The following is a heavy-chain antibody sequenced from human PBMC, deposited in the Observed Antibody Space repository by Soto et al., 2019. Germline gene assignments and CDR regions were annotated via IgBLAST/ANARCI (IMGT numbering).Heavy chain of an antibody. CDR1: GGSISSGDYY. J-gene: IGHJ4*02. Sequence: QVQLQESGPGLVKPSQTLSLTCTVSGGSISSGDYYWSWIRQPPGKGLEWIGYIYYSGRTYYNPALKSRFTISVDTSKNQCALKLSSVTAADTAVYYWARSDGYDSSGYFNPFDYWGQATMVPFYS. CDR3: ARSDGYDSSGYFNPFDY. V-gene: IGHV4-30-4*01. CDR2: IYYSGRT. D-gene: IGHD3-22*01.